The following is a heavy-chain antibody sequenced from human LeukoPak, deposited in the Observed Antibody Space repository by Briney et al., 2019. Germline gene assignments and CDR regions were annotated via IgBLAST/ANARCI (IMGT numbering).Heavy chain of an antibody. D-gene: IGHD6-13*01. Sequence: SETLSLTCGVSGGSISRTNWWSWVRQPPGQGLEWIGEISLTGRTNYNPSLNGRAPKSLDESRNHLSLSLTSVTAADTAVYYCARREGIMASADYFDYWGQGTLVTVSS. J-gene: IGHJ4*02. V-gene: IGHV4-4*02. CDR2: ISLTGRT. CDR3: ARREGIMASADYFDY. CDR1: GGSISRTNW.